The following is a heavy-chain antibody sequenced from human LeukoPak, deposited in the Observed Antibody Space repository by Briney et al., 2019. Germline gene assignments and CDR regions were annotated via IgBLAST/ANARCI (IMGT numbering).Heavy chain of an antibody. D-gene: IGHD3-22*01. CDR2: TYYRSKWYN. V-gene: IGHV6-1*01. CDR1: GDSVSTNSAA. J-gene: IGHJ4*02. CDR3: ARGANYYDSSGYYDY. Sequence: SQTLSLNCDISGDSVSTNSAAWNWIRQSPSRGLEWLGRTYYRSKWYNDYAVSVKSRITIDPDTSKNQFSLQLNSVTPEDTAVYYCARGANYYDSSGYYDYWGQGTLVTVSS.